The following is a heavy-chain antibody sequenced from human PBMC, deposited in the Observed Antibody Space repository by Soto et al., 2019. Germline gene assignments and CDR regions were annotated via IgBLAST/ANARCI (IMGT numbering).Heavy chain of an antibody. V-gene: IGHV4-34*01. J-gene: IGHJ6*02. CDR1: GGSFSGYY. Sequence: PSETLSLTCAVYGGSFSGYYWSWIRQPPGKGLEWIGEINHSGSTNYNPSLKSRVTISVDTSKNQFSLKLSSVTAADTAVYYCARVRQVQYYYYYYGMDVWGQGTTVTVSS. CDR3: ARVRQVQYYYYYYGMDV. D-gene: IGHD6-25*01. CDR2: INHSGST.